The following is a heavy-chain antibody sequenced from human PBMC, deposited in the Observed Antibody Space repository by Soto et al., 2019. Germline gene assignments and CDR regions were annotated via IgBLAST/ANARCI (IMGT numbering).Heavy chain of an antibody. CDR3: ARSPNYYYYGFDV. V-gene: IGHV4-61*08. J-gene: IGHJ6*02. D-gene: IGHD3-10*01. Sequence: PSETLSLTCTVSGCSVRSGDYFWSWLRQSPGKRLEWIAYIYYSGSTNYNPSLKSRATISVDTSKSQVSLTLTSMTAADAALYYCARSPNYYYYGFDVWGQGTAVTV. CDR1: GCSVRSGDYF. CDR2: IYYSGST.